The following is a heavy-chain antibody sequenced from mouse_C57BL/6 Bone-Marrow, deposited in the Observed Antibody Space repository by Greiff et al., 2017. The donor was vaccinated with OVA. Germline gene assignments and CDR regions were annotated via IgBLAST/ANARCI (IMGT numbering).Heavy chain of an antibody. D-gene: IGHD1-1*01. CDR1: GYTFTSYW. J-gene: IGHJ2*01. CDR3: AREGDYYYGSRERFAY. V-gene: IGHV1-64*01. Sequence: QVQLQQSGAELVKPGASVKLSCKASGYTFTSYWMHWVKQRPGQGLEWIGMIHPNSGSTNYNEKFKSKATLTVDKSSSTAYMQLSSLTSEDSAVYYCAREGDYYYGSRERFAYWGQGTTLTVSS. CDR2: IHPNSGST.